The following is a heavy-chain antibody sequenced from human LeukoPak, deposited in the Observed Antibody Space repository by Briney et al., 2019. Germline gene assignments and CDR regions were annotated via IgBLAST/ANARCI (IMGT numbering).Heavy chain of an antibody. V-gene: IGHV3-23*01. J-gene: IGHJ5*02. CDR1: GFTFSSYA. Sequence: AGGSLRLSCAASGFTFSSYAMSWVRQAPGKGLEWVSAISGSGGSTYYADSVKGRFTISRDNSKNTLYLQMNSLRAEDTAVYYCAKDRIANYYDSSGLFYSLFDPWGQGTLVTVSS. D-gene: IGHD3-22*01. CDR3: AKDRIANYYDSSGLFYSLFDP. CDR2: ISGSGGST.